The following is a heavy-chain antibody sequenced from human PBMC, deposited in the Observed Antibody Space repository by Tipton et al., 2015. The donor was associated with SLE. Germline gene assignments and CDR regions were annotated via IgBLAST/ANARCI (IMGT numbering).Heavy chain of an antibody. D-gene: IGHD3-3*01. CDR1: GFTFGDYA. CDR2: IRSKAYGGTT. Sequence: SLRLSCTASGFTFGDYAMSWVRQAPGKGLEWVGFIRSKAYGGTTEYAASVEGRFTISRDDSKSIAYLQMNSLKTEDTAVYYCTREGYDFWSGYPGAFDIWGQGTMVTVSS. J-gene: IGHJ3*02. CDR3: TREGYDFWSGYPGAFDI. V-gene: IGHV3-49*04.